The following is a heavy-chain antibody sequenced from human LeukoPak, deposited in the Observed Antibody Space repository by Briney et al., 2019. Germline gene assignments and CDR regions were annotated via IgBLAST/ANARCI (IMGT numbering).Heavy chain of an antibody. D-gene: IGHD1-26*01. CDR3: ASTPSVGDYYPWYFDF. V-gene: IGHV4-61*02. CDR2: IYTSGST. Sequence: SQTLSLTCTVSGGSISSGSYYWSWIRQPAGKGLEWIGRIYTSGSTNYNPSLKSRVTISVDTSKNQFSLKLSSVTAADTAVYYCASTPSVGDYYPWYFDFWGRGALVTVSS. CDR1: GGSISSGSYY. J-gene: IGHJ2*01.